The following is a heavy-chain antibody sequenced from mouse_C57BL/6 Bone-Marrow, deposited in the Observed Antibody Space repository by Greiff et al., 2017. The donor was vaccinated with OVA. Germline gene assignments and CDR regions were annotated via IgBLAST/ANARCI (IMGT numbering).Heavy chain of an antibody. J-gene: IGHJ3*01. V-gene: IGHV14-4*01. CDR2: IDPENGDT. D-gene: IGHD4-1*02. Sequence: EVQLQQSGAELVRPGASVKLSCTASGFNIKDDYMHWVKQRPEQGLEWIGWIDPENGDTEYASKFQGKATITADTSSNTAYLQLSSLTSADTAVYYCTLNWDGAWFAYWGQGTLVTVSA. CDR1: GFNIKDDY. CDR3: TLNWDGAWFAY.